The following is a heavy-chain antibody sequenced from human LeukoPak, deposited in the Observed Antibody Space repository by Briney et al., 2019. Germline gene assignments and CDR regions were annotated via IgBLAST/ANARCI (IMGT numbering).Heavy chain of an antibody. CDR1: AGSISSYY. J-gene: IGHJ4*02. D-gene: IGHD1-26*01. V-gene: IGHV4-59*08. CDR2: IYYSGST. Sequence: SETLPLTCTISAGSISSYYWSWIRQPPGKGLEWIGYIYYSGSTNYNPSLKSRVTISVDTSKNQFSLKLSSVTAADTAVYYCASWVVGSGSYSGFDYWGQGTLVTVSS. CDR3: ASWVVGSGSYSGFDY.